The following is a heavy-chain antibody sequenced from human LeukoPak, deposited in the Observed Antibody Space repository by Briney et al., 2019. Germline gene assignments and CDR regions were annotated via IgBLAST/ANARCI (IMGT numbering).Heavy chain of an antibody. CDR2: IYYSGST. J-gene: IGHJ6*03. Sequence: SETLSLTCTVSGGSISSYYWSWIRQTPGKGLEWIGYIYYSGSTNYNPSLKSRVTISVDTSKNQFSLKLSSVTAADTAVYYCARGVVVPAAMLRDYYYYYMDVWGKGTTVTVSS. CDR3: ARGVVVPAAMLRDYYYYYMDV. CDR1: GGSISSYY. V-gene: IGHV4-59*01. D-gene: IGHD2-2*01.